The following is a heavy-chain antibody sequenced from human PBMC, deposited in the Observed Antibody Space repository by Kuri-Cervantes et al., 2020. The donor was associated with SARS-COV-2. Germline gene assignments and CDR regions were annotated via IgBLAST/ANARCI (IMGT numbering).Heavy chain of an antibody. CDR1: GFTFSDYY. CDR3: ARDVGYSGSSSGCDY. Sequence: LSLTCAASGFTFSDYYMNWIRQAPGKGLEWVSYISSSGSNIYYADSVKGRFTISRDNAQNSLYLQMNSLRAEDTAVYYCARDVGYSGSSSGCDYWGQGTLVTVSS. D-gene: IGHD1-26*01. CDR2: ISSSGSNI. V-gene: IGHV3-11*01. J-gene: IGHJ4*02.